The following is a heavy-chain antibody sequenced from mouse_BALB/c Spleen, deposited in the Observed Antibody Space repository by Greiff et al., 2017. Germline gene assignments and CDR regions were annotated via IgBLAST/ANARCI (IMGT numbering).Heavy chain of an antibody. J-gene: IGHJ2*01. CDR3: ARDGNYFPYFDD. CDR1: GFTFSSYA. CDR2: ISSGGST. V-gene: IGHV5-6-5*01. Sequence: EVMLVESGGGLVKPGGSLKLSCAASGFTFSSYAMSWVRQTPEKRLEWVASISSGGSTYYPDSVKGRFTISRDNARNILYLQMSSLRSEDTAMYYCARDGNYFPYFDDWGQGTTLTVAS. D-gene: IGHD2-1*01.